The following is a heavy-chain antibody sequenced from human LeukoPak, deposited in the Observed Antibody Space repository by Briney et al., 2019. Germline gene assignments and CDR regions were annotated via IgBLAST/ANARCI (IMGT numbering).Heavy chain of an antibody. V-gene: IGHV4-31*03. D-gene: IGHD2-2*01. CDR1: GGSISSGGYY. Sequence: SQTLSLTCTVSGGSISSGGYYWSWIRQQPGKGLEWIGYSYYSGSTYYNPSLKSRVTISVDTSKNQFSLKLSSVTAADTAVYYCARVPLSVEVPAAMDDAFDIWGQGTMVTVSS. J-gene: IGHJ3*02. CDR3: ARVPLSVEVPAAMDDAFDI. CDR2: SYYSGST.